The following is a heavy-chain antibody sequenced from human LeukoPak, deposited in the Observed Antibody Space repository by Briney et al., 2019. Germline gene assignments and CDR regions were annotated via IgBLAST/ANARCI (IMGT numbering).Heavy chain of an antibody. D-gene: IGHD1-1*01. CDR2: INSSSSTI. V-gene: IGHV3-11*04. Sequence: GGSLRLSCAASGFTFDDYGMSWIRQAPGKGLEWISYINSSSSTISYADSVKGRFTISRDNAKNSLYLQMNSLRAEDTAVYYCARRPGGTTGWFDPWGQGTLVTVSS. J-gene: IGHJ5*02. CDR1: GFTFDDYG. CDR3: ARRPGGTTGWFDP.